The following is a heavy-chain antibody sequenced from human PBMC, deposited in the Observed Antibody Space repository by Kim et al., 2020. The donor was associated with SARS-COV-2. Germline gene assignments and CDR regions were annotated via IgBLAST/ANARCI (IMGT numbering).Heavy chain of an antibody. V-gene: IGHV1-3*01. Sequence: NYAPTFQGRGTITRDTSASTAYMELSSLRSEDTAVYYCARYSSPYYFDDWGQGTLVTVSS. D-gene: IGHD6-13*01. CDR3: ARYSSPYYFDD. J-gene: IGHJ4*02.